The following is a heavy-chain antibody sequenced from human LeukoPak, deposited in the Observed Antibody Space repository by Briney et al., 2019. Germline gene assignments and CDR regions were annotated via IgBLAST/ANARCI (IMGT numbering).Heavy chain of an antibody. CDR1: GFAFSIYW. V-gene: IGHV3-74*01. CDR2: INSDGSTT. CDR3: ARDLSPYSDYSPFDN. Sequence: GGSLRLSCAACGFAFSIYWMHWVRQAPGKGLVWVSRINSDGSTTGYADFVKGRLTISRDNAKNTLYLQMNSLRPEDTAVYYCARDLSPYSDYSPFDNWGQGTLVTVSS. J-gene: IGHJ4*02. D-gene: IGHD4-11*01.